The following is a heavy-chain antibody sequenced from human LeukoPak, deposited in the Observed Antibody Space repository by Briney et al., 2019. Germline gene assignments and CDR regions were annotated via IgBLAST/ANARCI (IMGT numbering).Heavy chain of an antibody. CDR3: ARGHYDFWSGYLVVAKNWFDP. CDR2: INHSGST. D-gene: IGHD3-3*01. CDR1: GGSFSGYY. V-gene: IGHV4-34*01. Sequence: SETLSLTCAVYGGSFSGYYWSWIRQPPGKGLEWIGEINHSGSTNYNPSLKSRVTISVDTPKNQFSLKLSSVTAADTAVYYCARGHYDFWSGYLVVAKNWFDPWGQGTLVTVSS. J-gene: IGHJ5*02.